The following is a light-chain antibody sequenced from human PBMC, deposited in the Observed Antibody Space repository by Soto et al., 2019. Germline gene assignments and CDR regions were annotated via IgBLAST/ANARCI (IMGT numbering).Light chain of an antibody. CDR3: QQYASSPYT. J-gene: IGKJ2*01. CDR1: QSVDSY. Sequence: EIVLKQSPGPLSLSTGESASLSCGASQSVDSYLAWYQQKPGQAPRLVIYGASNRATGIPDRVSGSGSGTSFTLTISRLEPQDFAVYYCQQYASSPYTFGQGTNLEIK. V-gene: IGKV3-20*01. CDR2: GAS.